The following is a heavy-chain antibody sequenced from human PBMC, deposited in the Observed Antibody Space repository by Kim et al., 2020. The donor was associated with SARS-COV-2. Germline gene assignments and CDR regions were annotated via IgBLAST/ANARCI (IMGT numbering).Heavy chain of an antibody. CDR3: ARATMVRGVITLHYYYYGMDV. CDR1: GFTFSSYA. V-gene: IGHV3-30*04. Sequence: GGSLRLSCAASGFTFSSYAMHWVRQAPGKGLEWVAVISYDGSNKYYADSVKGRFTISRDNSKNTLYLQMNSLRAEDTAVYYCARATMVRGVITLHYYYYGMDVWGQGTTVTVSS. J-gene: IGHJ6*02. D-gene: IGHD3-10*01. CDR2: ISYDGSNK.